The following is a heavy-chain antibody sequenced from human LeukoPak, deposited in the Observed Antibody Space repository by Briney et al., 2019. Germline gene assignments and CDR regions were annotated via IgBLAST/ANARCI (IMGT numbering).Heavy chain of an antibody. J-gene: IGHJ4*02. Sequence: ASVKVSRKASGGTFSSYAISWVRQAPGQGLEWMGGIIPIFGTANYAQKFQGRVTITADESTSTAYMELSSLRSEDTAVYYCARVRRESRPFWGDGYNYYFDYWGQGTLVTVSS. D-gene: IGHD5-24*01. CDR1: GGTFSSYA. CDR3: ARVRRESRPFWGDGYNYYFDY. CDR2: IIPIFGTA. V-gene: IGHV1-69*13.